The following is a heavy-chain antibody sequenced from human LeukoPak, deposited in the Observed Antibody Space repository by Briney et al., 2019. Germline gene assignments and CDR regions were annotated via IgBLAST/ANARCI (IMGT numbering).Heavy chain of an antibody. V-gene: IGHV3-7*01. D-gene: IGHD6-19*01. CDR1: GFTFNSYG. J-gene: IGHJ4*02. CDR2: IKQDGSEK. Sequence: GGSLRLSCAASGFTFNSYGMHWVRQAPGKGLEWVANIKQDGSEKYYVDSVKGRFTISRDNAKNSLYLQMNSLRAEDTAVYYCARVSTVDSSGWYWENYYFDYWGQGTLVTVSS. CDR3: ARVSTVDSSGWYWENYYFDY.